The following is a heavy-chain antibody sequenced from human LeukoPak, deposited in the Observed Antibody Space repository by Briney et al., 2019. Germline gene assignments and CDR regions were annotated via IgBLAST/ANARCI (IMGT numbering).Heavy chain of an antibody. V-gene: IGHV3-43*01. CDR1: GFTFDDYT. CDR2: ISWDGGST. Sequence: GGSLRLSCAASGFTFDDYTMHWVRQAPGKGLEWVSLISWDGGSTYYADSVKGRFTISRDNSKNMLYLQMNTLRVEDTAVYYCARVGAATAQSGYWGQGTLVTVSS. J-gene: IGHJ4*02. CDR3: ARVGAATAQSGY. D-gene: IGHD3-16*01.